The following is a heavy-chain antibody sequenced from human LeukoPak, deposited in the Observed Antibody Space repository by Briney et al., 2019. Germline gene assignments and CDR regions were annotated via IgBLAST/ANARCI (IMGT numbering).Heavy chain of an antibody. CDR2: ISHDGSNK. J-gene: IGHJ4*02. Sequence: GGSLRLSCAASGFTFSSYGMHWVRQAPGKGLEWVTLISHDGSNKYHADSVKGRFTVSRDNSKNMLYLQMNSLRVEDTAVYYCAKELSGYDSGFDYWGQGTLVTVSS. CDR1: GFTFSSYG. CDR3: AKELSGYDSGFDY. V-gene: IGHV3-30*18. D-gene: IGHD5-12*01.